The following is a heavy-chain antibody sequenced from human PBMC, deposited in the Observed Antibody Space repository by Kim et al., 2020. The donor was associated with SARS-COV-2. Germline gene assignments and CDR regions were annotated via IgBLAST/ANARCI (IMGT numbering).Heavy chain of an antibody. Sequence: GGSLRLSCATSGFTFSVYNMHWVRQAPGKGLEWVATIWNDGSKKYYVDSVKGRFTVSRDNSKNTVSLQMNSLRAEDTAVYYCVRDSSRSVYTDEYFQHWGQGTLATVSA. J-gene: IGHJ1*01. CDR3: VRDSSRSVYTDEYFQH. CDR2: IWNDGSKK. D-gene: IGHD3-22*01. CDR1: GFTFSVYN. V-gene: IGHV3-33*08.